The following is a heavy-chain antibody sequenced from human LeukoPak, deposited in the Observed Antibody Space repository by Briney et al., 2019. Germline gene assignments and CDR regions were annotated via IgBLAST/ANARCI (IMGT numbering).Heavy chain of an antibody. CDR1: GGSISDYY. V-gene: IGHV4-59*08. Sequence: PSETLSLTCTVSGGSISDYYWSWIRQPPGKGLEWIGYIHSSGSANYKPSLKSRVTISVDTSKNQCSLKVSSVTAADTAKYYCARNSYYYQTHDTWGQGTLVTVSP. CDR2: IHSSGSA. CDR3: ARNSYYYQTHDT. J-gene: IGHJ5*02. D-gene: IGHD3-10*01.